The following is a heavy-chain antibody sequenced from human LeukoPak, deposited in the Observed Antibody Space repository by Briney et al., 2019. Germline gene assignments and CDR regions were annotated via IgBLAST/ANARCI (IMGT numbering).Heavy chain of an antibody. J-gene: IGHJ4*02. V-gene: IGHV1-2*02. CDR1: GYTFTGYY. D-gene: IGHD6-13*01. CDR3: ARGHRYSSSWYEY. Sequence: ASVKVSCKASGYTFTGYYIHWVRQAPGQGLEWMGWINPNSGVTKYAQKFQGRVTMTRDTSITTAYMELSRLSSDDTAVYYCARGHRYSSSWYEYWGQGTLVTVSS. CDR2: INPNSGVT.